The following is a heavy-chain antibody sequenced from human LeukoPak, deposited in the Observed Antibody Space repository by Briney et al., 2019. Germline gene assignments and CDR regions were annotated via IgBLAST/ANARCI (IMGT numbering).Heavy chain of an antibody. J-gene: IGHJ1*01. Sequence: PRRSLTLSCAASAFTFSSYWISCVRQAPGKGREWVSNIKQDGSEKYYVDSVKGRFTISRDNAKNSLYLQMNSLRAEDTAVYYCARDWGSSGCYLGYFQHWGQGTLVTVSS. CDR3: ARDWGSSGCYLGYFQH. CDR1: AFTFSSYW. V-gene: IGHV3-7*01. CDR2: IKQDGSEK. D-gene: IGHD3-22*01.